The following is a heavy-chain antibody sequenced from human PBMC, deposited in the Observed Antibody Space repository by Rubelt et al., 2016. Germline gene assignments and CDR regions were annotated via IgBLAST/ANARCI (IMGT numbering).Heavy chain of an antibody. J-gene: IGHJ4*02. Sequence: QLQLQESGPGLVKPSETLSLTCTVSGGSISSSSYYWGWIRQPPGKGLEWIGSIYYSGSTYYNPSLKGGVTVSVDTSKNQFSLKLSSVTAADTAVYYCARLPAMVRGGNYFDYWGQGTLVTVSS. CDR3: ARLPAMVRGGNYFDY. D-gene: IGHD3-10*01. CDR1: GGSISSSSYY. CDR2: IYYSGST. V-gene: IGHV4-39*01.